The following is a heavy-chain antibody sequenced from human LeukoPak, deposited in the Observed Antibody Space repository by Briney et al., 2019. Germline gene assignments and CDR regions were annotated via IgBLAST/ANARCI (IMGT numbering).Heavy chain of an antibody. Sequence: GGSLTLSCAASGFTFSDYWMHWVRQAPGKGLVWVSRISSDGSRVTYADSVKGRFTISRDNAKNTLYLQMNGLRAEDTAVYYCAKDGTMVRGVIYWFDPWGQGTLVTVSS. CDR3: AKDGTMVRGVIYWFDP. D-gene: IGHD3-10*01. CDR1: GFTFSDYW. J-gene: IGHJ5*02. CDR2: ISSDGSRV. V-gene: IGHV3-74*01.